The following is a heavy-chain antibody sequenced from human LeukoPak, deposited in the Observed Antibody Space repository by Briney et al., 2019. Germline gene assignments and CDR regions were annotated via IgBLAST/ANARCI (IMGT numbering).Heavy chain of an antibody. Sequence: PGGSLRLSCAAPGFTFSSYGMHWLRQAPGKGLEWVAFIRYDGSNKYYADSVKGRFTISRDNSKNTLYLQMNSLRAEDTAVYYCAGNEIDIVVVPAATHWGQGTLVTVSS. CDR2: IRYDGSNK. D-gene: IGHD2-2*01. V-gene: IGHV3-30*02. CDR1: GFTFSSYG. CDR3: AGNEIDIVVVPAATH. J-gene: IGHJ4*02.